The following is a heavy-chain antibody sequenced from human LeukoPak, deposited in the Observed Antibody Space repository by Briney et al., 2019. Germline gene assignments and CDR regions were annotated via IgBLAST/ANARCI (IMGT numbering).Heavy chain of an antibody. Sequence: GGSLRLSCAASGFTFSSYWMSWVRQAPGKGLEWVANIKRDGSEKYYVDSVKGRFTISRDNAKNSLYLQMNSLRAEDTAVYYCARTYYYDSSGYYYSEYYFDYWGQGTLVTVSS. CDR3: ARTYYYDSSGYYYSEYYFDY. J-gene: IGHJ4*02. CDR1: GFTFSSYW. V-gene: IGHV3-7*03. D-gene: IGHD3-22*01. CDR2: IKRDGSEK.